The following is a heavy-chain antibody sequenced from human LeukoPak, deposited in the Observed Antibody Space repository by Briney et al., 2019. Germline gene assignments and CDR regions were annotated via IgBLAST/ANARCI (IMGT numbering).Heavy chain of an antibody. CDR1: GFTFSSYA. CDR3: AKEMTTVTTWPYYYGMDV. J-gene: IGHJ6*02. Sequence: GSLRLSCAASGFTFSSYAMHWVRQAPGKGLEWVAVISYDGSNKYYADSVKGRFTISRDNSKNTLYLQMNSLRAEDTALYYCAKEMTTVTTWPYYYGMDVWGQGTTVTVSS. CDR2: ISYDGSNK. V-gene: IGHV3-30-3*01. D-gene: IGHD4-4*01.